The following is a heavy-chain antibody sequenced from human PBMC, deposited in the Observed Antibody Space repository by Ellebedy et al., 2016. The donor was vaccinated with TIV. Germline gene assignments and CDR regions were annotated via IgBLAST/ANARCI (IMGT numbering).Heavy chain of an antibody. J-gene: IGHJ4*02. CDR3: TTDFSN. CDR1: GFTLSNSW. D-gene: IGHD3-3*01. V-gene: IGHV3-15*07. Sequence: GGSLRLSXVGSGFTLSNSWMDWVRQAPGKGLEWVGRIRRIVDGGTIDYAAPVKDRFTISRDDSKNTLYLQMNSLKTEDTALYYCTTDFSNWGQGTLVTVSS. CDR2: IRRIVDGGTI.